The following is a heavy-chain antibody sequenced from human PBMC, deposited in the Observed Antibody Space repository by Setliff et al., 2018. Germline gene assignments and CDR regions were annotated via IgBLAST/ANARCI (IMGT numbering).Heavy chain of an antibody. CDR3: AKVNTTLVSSYWYLDL. J-gene: IGHJ2*01. V-gene: IGHV4-39*07. CDR2: VYYTGST. CDR1: GVSISSSDYY. Sequence: PSETLSLTCSVSGVSISSSDYYWGWIRQSPGKGLEWIGSVYYTGSTYYNPSLKSRVTLSDDTSKNQFSLTLTSVTAADTAVYYCAKVNTTLVSSYWYLDLWGRGTLVTVSS. D-gene: IGHD1-26*01.